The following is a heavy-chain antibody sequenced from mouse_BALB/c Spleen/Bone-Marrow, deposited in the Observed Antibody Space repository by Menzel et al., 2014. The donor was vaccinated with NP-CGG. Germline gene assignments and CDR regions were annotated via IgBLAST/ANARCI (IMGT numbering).Heavy chain of an antibody. D-gene: IGHD2-3*01. CDR1: GYTFTSYW. CDR3: ARWRYYFDY. CDR2: IYPEDGGT. J-gene: IGHJ2*01. V-gene: IGHV1-87*01. Sequence: VQLQQSGAELARPGASVKLSCKASGYTFTSYWMQWVKQRPGQGLEWIGAIYPEDGGTRYTQKFKGEATLTADKSSSTAYMQLSSLASEDSAVYYCARWRYYFDYWGQGTTLTVSS.